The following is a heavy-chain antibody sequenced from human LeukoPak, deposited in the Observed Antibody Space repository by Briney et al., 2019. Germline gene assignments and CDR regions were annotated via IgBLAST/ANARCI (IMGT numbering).Heavy chain of an antibody. CDR3: ARGSRGYSYG. J-gene: IGHJ4*02. Sequence: SETPSLTCTVSGGSVSSGSYYWSWIRQPPGKGLEWIGYIYYSASTNYNPSLKSRVTISVDTSNNRFSLKLSSVTAADTAVYYCARGSRGYSYGWGQGTLVTVSS. CDR2: IYYSAST. D-gene: IGHD5-18*01. CDR1: GGSVSSGSYY. V-gene: IGHV4-61*01.